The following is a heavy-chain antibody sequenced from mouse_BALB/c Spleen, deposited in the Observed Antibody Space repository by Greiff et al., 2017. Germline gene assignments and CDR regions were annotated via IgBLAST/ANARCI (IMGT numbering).Heavy chain of an antibody. V-gene: IGHV5-9-3*01. CDR3: ARLGRYAMDY. Sequence: EVKLMESGGGLVKPGGSLKLSCAASGFTFSSYAMSWVRQTPEKRLEWVATISSGGSYTYYPDSVKGRFTISRDNAKNTLYLQMSSLRSEDTAMYYCARLGRYAMDYWGQGTSVTVSS. J-gene: IGHJ4*01. CDR2: ISSGGSYT. D-gene: IGHD4-1*01. CDR1: GFTFSSYA.